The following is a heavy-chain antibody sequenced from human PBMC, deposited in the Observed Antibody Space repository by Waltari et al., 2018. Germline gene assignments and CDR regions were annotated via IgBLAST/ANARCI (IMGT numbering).Heavy chain of an antibody. Sequence: QVQLVQSGSELKKPGASVKVSCKASGYTFTSYAMNWVRQAPGRGLEWMGWINTNTGNPTYAQGFTGRFVFSLDTSVSTAYLQISSLKAEDTAVYYCARVGYCSGGSCYGVQGWYFDLWGRGTLVTVSS. D-gene: IGHD2-15*01. CDR3: ARVGYCSGGSCYGVQGWYFDL. J-gene: IGHJ2*01. CDR2: INTNTGNP. CDR1: GYTFTSYA. V-gene: IGHV7-4-1*02.